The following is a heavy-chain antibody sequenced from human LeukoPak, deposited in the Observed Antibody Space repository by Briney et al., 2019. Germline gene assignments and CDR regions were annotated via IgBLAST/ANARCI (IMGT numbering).Heavy chain of an antibody. J-gene: IGHJ3*02. CDR2: IIPIFGTA. Sequence: SVKVSCKAPGYTFTSYDINWVRQATGQGLEWMGGIIPIFGTANYAQKFQGRVTITADKSTSTAYMELSSLRSEDTAVYYCARDFRRRIVGATYDAFDIWGQGTMVTVSS. D-gene: IGHD1-26*01. CDR3: ARDFRRRIVGATYDAFDI. CDR1: GYTFTSYD. V-gene: IGHV1-69*06.